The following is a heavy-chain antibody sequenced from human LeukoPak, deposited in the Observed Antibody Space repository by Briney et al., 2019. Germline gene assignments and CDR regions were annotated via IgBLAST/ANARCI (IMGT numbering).Heavy chain of an antibody. V-gene: IGHV4-59*01. J-gene: IGHJ4*02. CDR1: GGSISSYY. D-gene: IGHD2-15*01. CDR3: ARSRGYCSGGSCLLGY. Sequence: PSETLSLTRTVSGGSISSYYWSWIRQPPGKGLEWIGYIYYSGSTNYNPSLKSRVTISVDTSKNQFSLKLSSVTAADTAVYYCARSRGYCSGGSCLLGYWGQGTLVTVSS. CDR2: IYYSGST.